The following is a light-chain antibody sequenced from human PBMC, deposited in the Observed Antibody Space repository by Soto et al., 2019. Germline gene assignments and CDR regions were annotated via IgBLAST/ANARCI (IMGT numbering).Light chain of an antibody. V-gene: IGKV3-11*01. CDR3: QQRSNWPPWT. CDR2: DAS. CDR1: QSVSSY. Sequence: IVMTQSPATLALSPGERATLSCSASQSVSSYLAWYQQKPGQAPRLLIYDASTRTTGIPARFSGSGSGTDFTLTISSLEPEDFADYYCQQRSNWPPWTFGQGTKGEIK. J-gene: IGKJ1*01.